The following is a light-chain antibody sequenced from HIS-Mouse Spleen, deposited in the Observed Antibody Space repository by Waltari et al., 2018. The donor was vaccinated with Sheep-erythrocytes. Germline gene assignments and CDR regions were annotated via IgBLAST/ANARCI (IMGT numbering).Light chain of an antibody. V-gene: IGKV1-12*01. CDR1: QGISSW. CDR2: AAS. Sequence: DIQMTQSASSVSASVGDRVTITCRASQGISSWLDWYQQKPGKAPKLLIYAASSLQSGVPSRFSGSGSGTDFTLTISSLQPEDFATYYCQQANSFPITFGQGTRLEIK. CDR3: QQANSFPIT. J-gene: IGKJ5*01.